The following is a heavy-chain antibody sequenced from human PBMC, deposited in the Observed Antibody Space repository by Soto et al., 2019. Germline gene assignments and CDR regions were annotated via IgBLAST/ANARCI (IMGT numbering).Heavy chain of an antibody. CDR1: GFTFSSYG. D-gene: IGHD2-15*01. CDR3: AREFDGGSSRGWFDP. V-gene: IGHV3-33*01. Sequence: ESGGGVVQPGRSLRLSCAASGFTFSSYGMHWVRQAPGKGLEWVAVIWYDGSNKYYADSVKGRFTISRDNSKNTLYLQMNSLRAEDTAVYYWAREFDGGSSRGWFDPWGQGTLVTVSS. CDR2: IWYDGSNK. J-gene: IGHJ5*02.